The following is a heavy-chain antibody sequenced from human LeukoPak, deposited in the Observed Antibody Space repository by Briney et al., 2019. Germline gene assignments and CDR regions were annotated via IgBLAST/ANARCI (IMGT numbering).Heavy chain of an antibody. Sequence: GGSLRLSCAASGFTVSTNHMSWVRQAPGKGLEWVSIIYSGGSTYYADSVKGRFTISRDNSKNTLYLQMNSLRAEDTAVYYCAKAGCGDGSCYYAEYFQHWGQGTLVTVSS. V-gene: IGHV3-66*01. CDR3: AKAGCGDGSCYYAEYFQH. CDR2: IYSGGST. D-gene: IGHD2-15*01. CDR1: GFTVSTNH. J-gene: IGHJ1*01.